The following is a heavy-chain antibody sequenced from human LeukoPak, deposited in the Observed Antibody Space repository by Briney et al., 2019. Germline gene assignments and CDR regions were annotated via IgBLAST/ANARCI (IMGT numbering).Heavy chain of an antibody. D-gene: IGHD2-2*02. CDR3: ARLKLDCTSTACHTDYFDY. CDR2: IHHSGKT. V-gene: IGHV4-30-4*08. CDR1: GCSISNNFY. Sequence: SQTLSLTCSVSGCSISNNFYWSWIRQAPGKGLDWIGYIHHSGKTYFHPSHKSRVTISVDTSKNQFSLKLSPVTASDTAVYYCARLKLDCTSTACHTDYFDYWGQGTLVTVSS. J-gene: IGHJ4*02.